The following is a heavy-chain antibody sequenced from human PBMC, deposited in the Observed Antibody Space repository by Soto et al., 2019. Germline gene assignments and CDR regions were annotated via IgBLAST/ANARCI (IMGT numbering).Heavy chain of an antibody. Sequence: EVQLVESWGGLVQPGGSLRLSCAASGFTFSSYWMHWVRQAPGKGLVWVSRINSDGSSTSYADSVKGRFTISRDNAKNTLYRQMNSLRAEDTAVYYCARVLKPGGYSYGYDYWGQGTLVTVSS. CDR3: ARVLKPGGYSYGYDY. D-gene: IGHD5-18*01. CDR1: GFTFSSYW. J-gene: IGHJ4*02. V-gene: IGHV3-74*01. CDR2: INSDGSST.